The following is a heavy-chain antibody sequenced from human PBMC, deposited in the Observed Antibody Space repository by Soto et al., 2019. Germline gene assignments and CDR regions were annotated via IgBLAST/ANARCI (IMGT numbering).Heavy chain of an antibody. J-gene: IGHJ4*02. Sequence: QVQLVQSGAEVKKPGSSVKVSCKASGGTFSSYAISGVRQAPGQGLEWMGGIIPIFGTANYAQKFQGRVTLTADESTSTAYMELSSLRSEDTAVYDCARGAKDTAMVTAFDYWGQGTLVTVSS. CDR1: GGTFSSYA. D-gene: IGHD5-18*01. CDR3: ARGAKDTAMVTAFDY. CDR2: IIPIFGTA. V-gene: IGHV1-69*01.